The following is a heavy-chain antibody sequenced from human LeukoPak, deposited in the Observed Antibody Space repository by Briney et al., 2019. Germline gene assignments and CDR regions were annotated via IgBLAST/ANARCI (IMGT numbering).Heavy chain of an antibody. Sequence: ASVKVSCKASGYTFPSYYMHWVRQAPGQGLEWIGIINPSGGSTSYAQKFQGRVTMTRDTSTSTVYMELSSLRSEDTAVYYCARDLLPIGYIGSPVGATTGDNFDYWGQGTLVTVSS. J-gene: IGHJ4*02. CDR3: ARDLLPIGYIGSPVGATTGDNFDY. D-gene: IGHD1-26*01. CDR1: GYTFPSYY. CDR2: INPSGGST. V-gene: IGHV1-46*01.